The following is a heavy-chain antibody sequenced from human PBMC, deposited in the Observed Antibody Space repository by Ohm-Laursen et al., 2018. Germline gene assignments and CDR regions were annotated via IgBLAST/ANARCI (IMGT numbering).Heavy chain of an antibody. V-gene: IGHV3-23*01. J-gene: IGHJ4*02. CDR3: AKEPGRVPGY. CDR2: ISGGGT. CDR1: GFTFSSYA. Sequence: GSLRLSCAASGFTFSSYAMSWVRQAPGKGLEWVSGISGGGTYYADSVKGRFTISRDNSKNTLYLQMNSLRAEDTAVYYCAKEPGRVPGYWGQGTLVTVSS.